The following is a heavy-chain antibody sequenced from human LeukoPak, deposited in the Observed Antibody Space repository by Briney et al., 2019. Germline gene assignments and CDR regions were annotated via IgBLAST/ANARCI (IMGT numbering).Heavy chain of an antibody. J-gene: IGHJ4*02. CDR1: GFTFSSYW. CDR2: INQDGSEK. D-gene: IGHD3-10*01. Sequence: PGGSLRLSCEASGFTFSSYWMSWVRQAPGKGLEWVASINQDGSEKYYVDSVKGRFTISRDNAKNSLYLQMNSLRAEDTAVYYCVRGPYGSGSYRWGQGTLVTVSA. V-gene: IGHV3-7*02. CDR3: VRGPYGSGSYR.